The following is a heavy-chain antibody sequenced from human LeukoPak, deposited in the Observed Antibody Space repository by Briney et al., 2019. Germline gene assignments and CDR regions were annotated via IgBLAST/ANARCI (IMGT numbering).Heavy chain of an antibody. J-gene: IGHJ4*02. CDR1: GFTFSSYE. D-gene: IGHD6-6*01. V-gene: IGHV3-48*03. Sequence: GGSLRLSCAASGFTFSSYEMNRVRQAPGKGLEWVSYISTSGLTIYYADSVKGRFTISRDNANNSLYLQMNSVRAEDTAVYYCARASYSRSLYWGQGTLVTVSS. CDR3: ARASYSRSLY. CDR2: ISTSGLTI.